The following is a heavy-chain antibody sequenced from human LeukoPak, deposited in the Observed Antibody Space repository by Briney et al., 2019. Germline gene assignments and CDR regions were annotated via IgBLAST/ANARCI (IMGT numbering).Heavy chain of an antibody. CDR1: GYSISSGYY. Sequence: SETLSLTCTVSGYSISSGYYWGWIRQPPGKGLEWVGNIYHSGSTYYNPSLKSRVTISVDTSKNQFSLKLSSVTAADTAVYYCARGSRWFDPWGQGTLVTVSS. CDR3: ARGSRWFDP. CDR2: IYHSGST. V-gene: IGHV4-38-2*02. J-gene: IGHJ5*02.